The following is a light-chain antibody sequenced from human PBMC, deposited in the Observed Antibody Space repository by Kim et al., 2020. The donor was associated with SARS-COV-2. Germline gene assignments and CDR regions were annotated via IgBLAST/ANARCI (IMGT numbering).Light chain of an antibody. V-gene: IGKV3-20*01. CDR2: GAS. Sequence: PGERATLSCRASQSVSNNYLGWYQQKPGQAPRLLIYGASSRTTGIPDRFSGSGSGTDFTLTISRLEPEDYAVYYCQQYGSSPRTFGQGTKLE. CDR1: QSVSNNY. J-gene: IGKJ2*01. CDR3: QQYGSSPRT.